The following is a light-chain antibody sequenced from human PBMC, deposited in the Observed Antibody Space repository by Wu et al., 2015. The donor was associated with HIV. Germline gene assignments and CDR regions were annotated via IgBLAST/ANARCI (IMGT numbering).Light chain of an antibody. CDR1: QSISSW. V-gene: IGKV1-5*03. Sequence: DIQMTQSPSTLSASVGDRVTITCRASQSISSWLAWYQQKPGKAPKVLIYKASNLKSGVPSRFSGSGSGTEFTLTISSLQPDDSATYYCQQYDSYRYTFGQGTRLEI. CDR3: QQYDSYRYT. CDR2: KAS. J-gene: IGKJ2*01.